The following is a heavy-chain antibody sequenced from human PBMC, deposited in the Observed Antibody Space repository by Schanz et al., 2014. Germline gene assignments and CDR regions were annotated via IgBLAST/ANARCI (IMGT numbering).Heavy chain of an antibody. CDR2: VYHSGGT. CDR3: ARSVGMVRRYFDS. D-gene: IGHD5-18*01. Sequence: QVQLQESGPGLVKPSGTLSLTCAFSGGPISNANWWSWVRRPPGKGLQGIGEVYHSGGTNYNPSLKGGVNISLDVSKNQFSRRLTSVPAADTAVYYCARSVGMVRRYFDSWGQGNLVTVSS. V-gene: IGHV4-4*02. J-gene: IGHJ4*02. CDR1: GGPISNANW.